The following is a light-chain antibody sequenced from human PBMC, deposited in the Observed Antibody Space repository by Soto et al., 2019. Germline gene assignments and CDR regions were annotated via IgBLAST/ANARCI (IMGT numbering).Light chain of an antibody. CDR3: QQYNTDSRA. J-gene: IGKJ4*01. Sequence: DIQMTQSPSTLSASVGDRVTITCRASQSISNWLAWYQQKPGKVPKLLIYKASTLESGVPSRFSGRGSGTEFTLTISSLQPDDFATYYCQQYNTDSRAFGGGTKVEIK. V-gene: IGKV1-5*03. CDR1: QSISNW. CDR2: KAS.